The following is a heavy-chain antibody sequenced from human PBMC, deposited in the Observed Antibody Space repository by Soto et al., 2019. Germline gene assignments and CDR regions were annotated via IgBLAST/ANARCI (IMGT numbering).Heavy chain of an antibody. J-gene: IGHJ4*02. D-gene: IGHD3-22*01. CDR3: AREHRGYYYDSSGSFDY. CDR2: ISSSSSYI. CDR1: GFTFSSYS. V-gene: IGHV3-21*01. Sequence: PGGSLRLSCAASGFTFSSYSMNWVRQAPGKGLEWVSSISSSSSYIYYADSVKGRFTISRDNAKNSLYLQMNSLRAEDTAVYYCAREHRGYYYDSSGSFDYWGQGILVTVSS.